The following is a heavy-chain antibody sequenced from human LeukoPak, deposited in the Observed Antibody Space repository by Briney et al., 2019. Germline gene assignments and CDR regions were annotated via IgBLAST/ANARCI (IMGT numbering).Heavy chain of an antibody. D-gene: IGHD3-22*01. Sequence: SETLSLTCTVSGGSISSYYWSWVRQPAGKGREWIGRIYTSGSTNYNPSLTSRVTMSVDTSKNQFSLQLSSVTAADTAVYYCARAGSYYDRRGKYNWFDPWGQGTLGTVSS. CDR1: GGSISSYY. J-gene: IGHJ5*02. CDR3: ARAGSYYDRRGKYNWFDP. V-gene: IGHV4-4*07. CDR2: IYTSGST.